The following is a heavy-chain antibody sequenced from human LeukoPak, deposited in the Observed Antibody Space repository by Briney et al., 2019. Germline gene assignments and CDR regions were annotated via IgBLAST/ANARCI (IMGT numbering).Heavy chain of an antibody. J-gene: IGHJ6*02. D-gene: IGHD1-26*01. CDR2: ISGSGGST. CDR3: AKEERWAPKYGMDV. CDR1: GFTFSSYA. Sequence: PGGSLRLSCAASGFTFSSYAMSWVRQAPGKGLEWVSAISGSGGSTYYADSVKGRFTISGDNSKNTLYLQMNSLRAEDTAVYYCAKEERWAPKYGMDVWGQGTTVTVSS. V-gene: IGHV3-23*01.